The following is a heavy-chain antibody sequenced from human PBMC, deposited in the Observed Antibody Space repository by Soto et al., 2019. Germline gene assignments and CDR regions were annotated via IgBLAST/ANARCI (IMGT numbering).Heavy chain of an antibody. CDR3: AKDINFGREPFDI. J-gene: IGHJ3*02. CDR1: GSTFSSYA. CDR2: ISGSGGST. Sequence: EVQLLESGGGLVQPGGSLRLSCAASGSTFSSYAMTWVRQAPGKGREWVSAISGSGGSTYYADSVKGRFTISRDNSKNTLYLQMNSLRAEDTAVYYCAKDINFGREPFDIWGQGTMVTVSS. V-gene: IGHV3-23*01. D-gene: IGHD1-26*01.